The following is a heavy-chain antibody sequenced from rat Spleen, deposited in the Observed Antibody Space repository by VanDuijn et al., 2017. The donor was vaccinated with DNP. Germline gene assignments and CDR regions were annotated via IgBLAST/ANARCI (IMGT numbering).Heavy chain of an antibody. D-gene: IGHD4-1*01. CDR2: IRFDGATT. CDR1: GFTFSDYY. V-gene: IGHV5-22*01. J-gene: IGHJ2*01. Sequence: EVQLVESGGGLVQPGGSLKLSCAASGFTFSDYYMAWVRQAPTKGLEWVAYIRFDGATTYSGDSVKGRFTISRDNAKSTLYLQMNSLRSEDMATYYCARHVLPLRVWDYWGQGVMVTVSS. CDR3: ARHVLPLRVWDY.